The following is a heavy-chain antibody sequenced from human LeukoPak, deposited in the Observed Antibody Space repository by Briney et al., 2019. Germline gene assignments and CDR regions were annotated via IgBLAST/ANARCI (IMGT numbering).Heavy chain of an antibody. D-gene: IGHD6-13*01. J-gene: IGHJ4*02. CDR1: GDSISSGNYY. Sequence: SETLSLTCTVSGDSISSGNYYWTWIRQHPGKGLEWIGCIYYSGSTYYNLSLKSRVIISADTSKNHFSLKLSSVTAADTAVYYCARVREATIAPFFDYWGQGILVTVSS. V-gene: IGHV4-31*03. CDR2: IYYSGST. CDR3: ARVREATIAPFFDY.